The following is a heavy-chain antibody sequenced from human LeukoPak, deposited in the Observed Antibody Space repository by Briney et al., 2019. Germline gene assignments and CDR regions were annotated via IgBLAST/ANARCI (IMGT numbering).Heavy chain of an antibody. CDR1: GGTFSSYI. D-gene: IGHD6-6*01. J-gene: IGHJ4*02. V-gene: IGHV1-69*02. Sequence: SVKVSCKASGGTFSSYIFSWVRQAPGQGLEWMGRIIPILGLANYAQKFQGRVTITADKSTSTAYMELSSLRSEDTGVYYCASTYSSSSGASFDYWGQGTLVTVSS. CDR2: IIPILGLA. CDR3: ASTYSSSSGASFDY.